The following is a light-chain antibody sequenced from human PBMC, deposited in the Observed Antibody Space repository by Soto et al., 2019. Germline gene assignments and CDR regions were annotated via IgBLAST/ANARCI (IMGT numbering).Light chain of an antibody. J-gene: IGKJ5*01. CDR2: GAS. Sequence: EIVMTQSPATLSVSPGESATLAFMASQTVSITYLTWYQQKPGQAPRLLIFGASKRATGIPDRFSGSGSGRDFTLTISGLEPEDFAVYYCQQYGSSPLISFGQGTRLEIK. V-gene: IGKV3-20*01. CDR1: QTVSITY. CDR3: QQYGSSPLIS.